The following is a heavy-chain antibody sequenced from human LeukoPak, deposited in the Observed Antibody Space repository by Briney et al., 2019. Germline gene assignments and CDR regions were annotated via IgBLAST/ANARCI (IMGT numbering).Heavy chain of an antibody. CDR3: ARATTVTSFRIEYFQL. CDR1: GYTFTNFP. J-gene: IGHJ1*01. Sequence: GASVKVSCKASGYTFTNFPMNWVRQAPGQGLEWMGSINTNTGNPTYAQAFTGRFVFSLDTSVSTAYLQITSLETEDTAVYYCARATTVTSFRIEYFQLWGQGTRVTVSS. CDR2: INTNTGNP. D-gene: IGHD4-17*01. V-gene: IGHV7-4-1*02.